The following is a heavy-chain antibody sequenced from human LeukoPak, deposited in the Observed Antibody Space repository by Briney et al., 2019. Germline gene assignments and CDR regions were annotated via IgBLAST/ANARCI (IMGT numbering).Heavy chain of an antibody. D-gene: IGHD3-10*01. CDR1: RYTFTSYG. Sequence: GASVKVSCKAARYTFTSYGINWGREAAGHGLEWMGWMDPNTGRTGYAQKFQGRITMTRDTSINTAYMELTNLRSEDTAIYYCARLSQTPDYYTLGGYYYLGYRGQGTPVTVSS. CDR3: ARLSQTPDYYTLGGYYYLGY. CDR2: MDPNTGRT. J-gene: IGHJ4*02. V-gene: IGHV1-8*01.